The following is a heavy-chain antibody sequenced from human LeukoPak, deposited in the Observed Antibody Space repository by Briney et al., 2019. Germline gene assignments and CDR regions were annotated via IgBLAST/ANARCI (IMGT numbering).Heavy chain of an antibody. V-gene: IGHV4-59*12. Sequence: SETLSLTCTVSGASIRNYYWSWIRQPPGKGLEWIGYIYYSGSTNYHPSLKSQVTISVDTSKSQFSLKLSSVTAADTAVYYCARESYYYDSSGYYIRFDPWGQGTLVTVSS. CDR2: IYYSGST. J-gene: IGHJ5*02. CDR3: ARESYYYDSSGYYIRFDP. CDR1: GASIRNYY. D-gene: IGHD3-22*01.